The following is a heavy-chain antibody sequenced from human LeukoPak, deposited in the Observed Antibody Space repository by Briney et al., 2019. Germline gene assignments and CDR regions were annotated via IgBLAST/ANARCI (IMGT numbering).Heavy chain of an antibody. Sequence: GGSLRLSCAASGFTFSSYSMNWVRQAPGKGLEWVSFISSSSSYIYYADSMKGRFTVSRDNAKNSLYLQMNSLRAEDTAVYYCARGEWSSSPFDYWAQGTLVTVSS. D-gene: IGHD6-6*01. CDR2: ISSSSSYI. J-gene: IGHJ4*02. CDR3: ARGEWSSSPFDY. CDR1: GFTFSSYS. V-gene: IGHV3-21*01.